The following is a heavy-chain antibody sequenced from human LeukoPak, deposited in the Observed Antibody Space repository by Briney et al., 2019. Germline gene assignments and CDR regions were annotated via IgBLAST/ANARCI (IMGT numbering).Heavy chain of an antibody. D-gene: IGHD3-22*01. CDR1: GGSFSGYY. J-gene: IGHJ6*03. CDR2: IKHSGST. CDR3: ARPSYYYDSSGYSHNYYYYYYMDV. V-gene: IGHV4-34*01. Sequence: SETLSLTCAVYGGSFSGYYWSWIRQPPGKGLEWIGEIKHSGSTNYNPSLKSRVTISVDTSKNQFSLKLSSVTAADTAVYYCARPSYYYDSSGYSHNYYYYYYMDVWGKGTTVTVSS.